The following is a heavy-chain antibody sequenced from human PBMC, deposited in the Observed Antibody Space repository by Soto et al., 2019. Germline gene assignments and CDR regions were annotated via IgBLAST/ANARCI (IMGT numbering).Heavy chain of an antibody. CDR1: GGSISSYY. CDR3: ARGQDSSGPMGDYYGMDV. CDR2: IYTSGST. D-gene: IGHD6-19*01. Sequence: SETLSLTCTVSGGSISSYYWSWIRQPAGKGLEWIGRIYTSGSTNYNPSLKSRVTMSVDTSKNQFSLKLTSVTAADTAVYYCARGQDSSGPMGDYYGMDVWGQGDHGHRLL. V-gene: IGHV4-4*07. J-gene: IGHJ6*02.